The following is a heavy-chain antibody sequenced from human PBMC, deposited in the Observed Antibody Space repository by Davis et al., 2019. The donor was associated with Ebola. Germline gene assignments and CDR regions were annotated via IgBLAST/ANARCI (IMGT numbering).Heavy chain of an antibody. CDR3: ARVSEWFGELLSNYYFDY. Sequence: PGGSLRLSCAASGFTFSSYSMNWVRQAPGKGLEWVSSISSSRYIYYADSEKGRFTISRDNAKNSLYLQMNSLRAEDTAVYYCARVSEWFGELLSNYYFDYWGQGTLVTVSS. D-gene: IGHD3-10*01. CDR2: ISSSRYI. J-gene: IGHJ4*02. V-gene: IGHV3-21*01. CDR1: GFTFSSYS.